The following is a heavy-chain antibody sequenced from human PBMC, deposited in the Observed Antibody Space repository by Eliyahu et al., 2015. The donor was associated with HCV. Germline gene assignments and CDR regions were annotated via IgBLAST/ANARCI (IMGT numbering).Heavy chain of an antibody. D-gene: IGHD1-26*01. J-gene: IGHJ4*02. CDR2: TSYDDSNK. CDR3: AKDKWSTSRYFDY. CDR1: GFXFSSFG. V-gene: IGHV3-30*18. Sequence: HVQLVESGGGVVQPGRSLXLSCAASGFXFSSFGMHWVRQAPGRGLEWVAITSYDDSNKYYADSVKGRFTISRDNSKNTLYLQMNSLRAEDTAGYYCAKDKWSTSRYFDYWGQGALVTVSS.